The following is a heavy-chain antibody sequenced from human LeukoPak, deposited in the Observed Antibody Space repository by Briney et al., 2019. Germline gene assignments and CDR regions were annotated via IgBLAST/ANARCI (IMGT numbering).Heavy chain of an antibody. CDR1: GFTFNSFA. D-gene: IGHD6-19*01. CDR3: AKDYRYGSA. J-gene: IGHJ5*02. V-gene: IGHV3-23*01. CDR2: INVRGDGT. Sequence: PGGSLRLPCAASGFTFNSFAFTWVRQAPGRGLEWVSAINVRGDGTYYAESVRGRFTISRDNSKNTLYLQMNSLRAEDTALYYCAKDYRYGSAWGPGTLVVVSS.